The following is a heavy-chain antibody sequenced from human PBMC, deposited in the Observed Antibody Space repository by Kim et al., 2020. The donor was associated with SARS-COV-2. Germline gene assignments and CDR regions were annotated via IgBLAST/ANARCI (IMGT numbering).Heavy chain of an antibody. V-gene: IGHV3-21*01. D-gene: IGHD7-27*01. CDR1: GFTFSSYS. CDR2: ISSSSSYI. J-gene: IGHJ3*02. CDR3: ARPPLGDAFDI. Sequence: GGSLRLSCAASGFTFSSYSMNWVRQAPGKGLEWVSSISSSSSYIYYADSVKGRFTISRDNAKNSLYLQMNSLRAEDTAVYYCARPPLGDAFDIWGQGTMVTVSS.